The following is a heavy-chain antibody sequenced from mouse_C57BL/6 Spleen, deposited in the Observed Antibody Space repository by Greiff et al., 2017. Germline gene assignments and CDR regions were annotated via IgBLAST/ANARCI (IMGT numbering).Heavy chain of an antibody. CDR2: FYPGSGSI. CDR1: GYTFTEYT. D-gene: IGHD3-3*01. V-gene: IGHV1-62-2*01. J-gene: IGHJ4*01. CDR3: ARQRDGYYAMDD. Sequence: QVQLKQSGAELVKPGASVKLSCTASGYTFTEYTIHWVKQRSGQGLEWIGWFYPGSGSIKYNEKFKDKATLTADKSSSTVYMELSRLTSEDSAVYFCARQRDGYYAMDDWGQGTSVTVSS.